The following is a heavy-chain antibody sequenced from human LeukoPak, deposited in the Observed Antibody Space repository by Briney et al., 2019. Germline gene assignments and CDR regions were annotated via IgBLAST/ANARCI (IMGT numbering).Heavy chain of an antibody. Sequence: VASVKVSCKASGGTFSSYAISWVRQAPGQGLEWMGRIIPIFGTANYAQKFQGRVTITTDESTSTAYMELSSLRSEDTAVYYCARHNCGGDFGWCRNYWGQGTLVTVSS. V-gene: IGHV1-69*05. J-gene: IGHJ4*02. CDR3: ARHNCGGDFGWCRNY. D-gene: IGHD2-21*02. CDR2: IIPIFGTA. CDR1: GGTFSSYA.